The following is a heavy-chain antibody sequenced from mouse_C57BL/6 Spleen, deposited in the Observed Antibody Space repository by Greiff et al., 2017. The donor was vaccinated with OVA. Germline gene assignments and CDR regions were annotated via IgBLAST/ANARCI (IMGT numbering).Heavy chain of an antibody. Sequence: QVQLQQSGAELARPGASVKLSCKASGYTFTSYGISWVKQRTGPGLEWIGEIYPRSGNTYYNEKFKGKATLTADKSSSTAYMELRSLTSEDSAVYFCAYDYDGYYAMDYWGQGTSVTVSS. CDR1: GYTFTSYG. V-gene: IGHV1-81*01. D-gene: IGHD2-4*01. CDR3: AYDYDGYYAMDY. CDR2: IYPRSGNT. J-gene: IGHJ4*01.